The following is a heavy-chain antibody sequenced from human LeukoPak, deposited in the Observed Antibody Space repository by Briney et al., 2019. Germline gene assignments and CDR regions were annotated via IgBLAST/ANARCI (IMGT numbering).Heavy chain of an antibody. Sequence: PGGSLRLSCAASGFTVSSNYMSWVRQAPGKGLEWVSVIYSGGSTYYADSVKGRFTISRDNSKNTLYLQMNSLRAEDTAVYYCAKTRSSGWYEGIDYWGQGTLVTVSS. CDR1: GFTVSSNY. D-gene: IGHD6-19*01. CDR2: IYSGGST. V-gene: IGHV3-53*01. J-gene: IGHJ4*02. CDR3: AKTRSSGWYEGIDY.